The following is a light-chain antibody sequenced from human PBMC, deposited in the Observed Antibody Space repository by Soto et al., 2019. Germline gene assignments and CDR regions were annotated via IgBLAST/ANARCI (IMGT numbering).Light chain of an antibody. CDR3: PSSTDTRPLDV. V-gene: IGLV2-14*01. J-gene: IGLJ1*01. CDR2: GVS. Sequence: QSALTQPASVSGSPGQSITISCSGTSSDVGGYNYVSWYQQLPGRAPKLIIYGVSVRPSGVSDRFSGSKSGNTASQTSSWLRAEDEADYSSPSSTDTRPLDVFRPGTTLPAL. CDR1: SSDVGGYNY.